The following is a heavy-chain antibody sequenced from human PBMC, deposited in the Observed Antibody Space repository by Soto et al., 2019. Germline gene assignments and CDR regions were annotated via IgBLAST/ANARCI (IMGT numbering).Heavy chain of an antibody. D-gene: IGHD4-17*01. Sequence: QVQLEQSGAEVKKAGSSVKVSCKAFGGSVNSHAISWVRQAPGQGLEWMGGIIPMFGTPTYAQRFQAGVTISVDESTSTVYLDLSSLRYEVTAMYYCARSRNVAEFNDYGGNYHGFDIWGQGTMVTVSS. CDR1: GGSVNSHA. CDR3: ARSRNVAEFNDYGGNYHGFDI. V-gene: IGHV1-69*01. CDR2: IIPMFGTP. J-gene: IGHJ3*02.